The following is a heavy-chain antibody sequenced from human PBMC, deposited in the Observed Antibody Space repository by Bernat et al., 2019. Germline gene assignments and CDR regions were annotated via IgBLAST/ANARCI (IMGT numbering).Heavy chain of an antibody. Sequence: EVQLVESGGGLVKPGGSLRLSCAASGFTFSSYSMNWVRQAPGKGLEWVSSISSSSSYIYYADSVKGRFTISRDNAKNSLYLQMNSLRAEDTAVYYCASGFPYYYYGMDVWGHGTTVTVSS. CDR2: ISSSSSYI. V-gene: IGHV3-21*01. CDR1: GFTFSSYS. D-gene: IGHD2-21*01. J-gene: IGHJ6*02. CDR3: ASGFPYYYYGMDV.